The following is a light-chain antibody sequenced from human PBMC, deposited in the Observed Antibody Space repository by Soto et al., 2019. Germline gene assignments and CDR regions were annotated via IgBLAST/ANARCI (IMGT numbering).Light chain of an antibody. J-gene: IGKJ1*01. CDR3: QQYNNWPPRAWT. V-gene: IGKV3-15*01. CDR2: GAS. CDR1: QSVSSN. Sequence: EIVMTQSPATLSVSPGERATLSCRASQSVSSNLAWYQQIPGQAPRLLIYGASTRATGIPARFSGSGSGTEFTLTISSLQSEDFAVYYCQQYNNWPPRAWTFGQGTKVEIK.